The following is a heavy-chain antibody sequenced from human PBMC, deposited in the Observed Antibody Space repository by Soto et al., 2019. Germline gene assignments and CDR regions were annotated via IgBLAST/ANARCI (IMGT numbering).Heavy chain of an antibody. Sequence: VQLVESGGGLVQPGRSLRLSCAASGFTFDDYAMHWVRQGPGKGLEWVSGINWNSGSIGYADSVKGRFTISRDNAKNSLYLQMNSLRAEDTALYYCAKDRVSYSGSQSFFDYWGQGTLVTVSS. CDR3: AKDRVSYSGSQSFFDY. CDR1: GFTFDDYA. J-gene: IGHJ4*02. V-gene: IGHV3-9*01. D-gene: IGHD3-10*01. CDR2: INWNSGSI.